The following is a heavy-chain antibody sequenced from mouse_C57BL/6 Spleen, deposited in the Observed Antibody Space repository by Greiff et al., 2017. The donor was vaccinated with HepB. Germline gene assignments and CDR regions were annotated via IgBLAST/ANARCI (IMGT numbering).Heavy chain of an antibody. CDR1: GFTFSSYT. CDR3: ARSYYSNYEDY. CDR2: ISGGGGNT. J-gene: IGHJ2*01. Sequence: EVQRVESGGGLVKPGGSLKLSCAASGFTFSSYTMSWVRQTPEKRLEWVATISGGGGNTYYPDSVKGRFTISRDNAKNTLYLQMSSLRSEDTALYYCARSYYSNYEDYWGQGTTLTVSS. V-gene: IGHV5-9*01. D-gene: IGHD2-5*01.